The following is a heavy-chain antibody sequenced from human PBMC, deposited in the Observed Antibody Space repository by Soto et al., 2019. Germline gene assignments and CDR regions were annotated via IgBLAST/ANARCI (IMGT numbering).Heavy chain of an antibody. D-gene: IGHD3-3*01. Sequence: SETLSLTCAVYGGSFSGYYWSWIRQPPGKGLEWIGEINHSERTSYNPSLKSRVPITVDTSKNQFSLKLSSVTAADTAVYYCARKVDYDFWSGYNGKWFDPWGQGTLVTVSS. V-gene: IGHV4-34*01. CDR2: INHSERT. J-gene: IGHJ5*02. CDR1: GGSFSGYY. CDR3: ARKVDYDFWSGYNGKWFDP.